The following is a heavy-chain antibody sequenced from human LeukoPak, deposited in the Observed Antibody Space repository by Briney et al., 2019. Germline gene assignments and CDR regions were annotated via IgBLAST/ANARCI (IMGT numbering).Heavy chain of an antibody. J-gene: IGHJ4*02. D-gene: IGHD5-18*01. CDR3: ARITAMNYFDY. V-gene: IGHV3-53*01. CDR2: IYSGGST. CDR1: GFTVSSNY. Sequence: GGSLRLSCAASGFTVSSNYMSWVRHARGKGLEWVSVIYSGGSTYYADSVKGRFTISRDNSKKTLYLQMNSLRAEDTAVYYCARITAMNYFDYWGQGTLVTVSS.